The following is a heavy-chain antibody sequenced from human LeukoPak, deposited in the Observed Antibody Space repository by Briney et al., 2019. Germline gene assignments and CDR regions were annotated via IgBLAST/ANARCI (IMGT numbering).Heavy chain of an antibody. CDR2: HSGST. Sequence: SETLSLTCTVSGGSISNYYCTWIRQPPGKGLEWIGHHSGSTSYNPSLKSRVTISVATSKNQFSLKLRSVTAADTAVYYCARGKYYHASGASWGQGTLVTVSS. J-gene: IGHJ5*02. CDR1: GGSISNYY. V-gene: IGHV4-59*01. CDR3: ARGKYYHASGAS. D-gene: IGHD3-10*01.